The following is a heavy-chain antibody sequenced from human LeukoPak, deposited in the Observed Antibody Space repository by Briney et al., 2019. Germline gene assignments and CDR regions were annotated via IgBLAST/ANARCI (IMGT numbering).Heavy chain of an antibody. Sequence: SETLSLTCTVSGGSISSYYWSWIRQPPGKGLEWIGYIYYSGSTNYNPSLKSRVTISVDTSKNQFSLKLSSVTAADTAVYYCARERNTAMADYWGQGTLVTVSS. CDR2: IYYSGST. J-gene: IGHJ4*02. V-gene: IGHV4-59*01. D-gene: IGHD5-18*01. CDR3: ARERNTAMADY. CDR1: GGSISSYY.